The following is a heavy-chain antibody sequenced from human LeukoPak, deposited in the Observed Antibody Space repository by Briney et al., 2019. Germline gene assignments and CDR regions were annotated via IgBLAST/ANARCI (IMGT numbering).Heavy chain of an antibody. D-gene: IGHD5-18*01. CDR3: ARHELGYNYGYVDY. CDR1: GGSISSGDYY. Sequence: PSETLSLTCTVSGGSISSGDYYWSWIRQPPGKGLEWIGYIYYSGSTYYNPSLKSRVTISVDTSKNQFSLKLSSVTAADTAVYYCARHELGYNYGYVDYWGQGTLVTVSS. V-gene: IGHV4-30-4*01. J-gene: IGHJ4*02. CDR2: IYYSGST.